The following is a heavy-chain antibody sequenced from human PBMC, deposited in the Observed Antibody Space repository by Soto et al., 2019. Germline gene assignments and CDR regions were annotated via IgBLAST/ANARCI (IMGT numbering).Heavy chain of an antibody. CDR3: ARGALGGAFDY. J-gene: IGHJ4*02. CDR2: IYHSGST. D-gene: IGHD3-16*01. CDR1: GGSITTSY. Sequence: SETLSLTCTVSGGSITTSYWSWIRQPPGKGLEWIGYIYHSGSTNYNPSLSSRVTISIDTSKNQFSLRLSSVTAADAAVYYCARGALGGAFDYWGQGALVTVSS. V-gene: IGHV4-59*01.